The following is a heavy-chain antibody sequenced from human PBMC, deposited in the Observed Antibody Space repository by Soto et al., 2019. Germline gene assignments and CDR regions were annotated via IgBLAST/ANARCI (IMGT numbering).Heavy chain of an antibody. Sequence: SETLSLTCTVSGGSISSSSYYWGWIRQPPGKGLEWIGSIYYSGSTYYNPSLKSRVTISVDTSKNQFSLKLSSVTAADTAGYYCARSGLTPGDYWGQGTLVTVSS. CDR2: IYYSGST. J-gene: IGHJ4*02. D-gene: IGHD3-10*01. CDR3: ARSGLTPGDY. CDR1: GGSISSSSYY. V-gene: IGHV4-39*01.